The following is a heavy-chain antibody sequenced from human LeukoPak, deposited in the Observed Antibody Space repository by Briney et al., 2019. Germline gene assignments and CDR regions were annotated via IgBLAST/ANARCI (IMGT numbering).Heavy chain of an antibody. CDR1: GYTFTSYG. Sequence: ASVTVSCKASGYTFTSYGISWVRQAPGQGLEWMGWISAYNGNTNYAQKLQGRVTMTTDTSTSTAYMELRSLRSDDTAVYYCARETAYCGGDCYFHWGQGTLVTVSS. D-gene: IGHD2-21*02. V-gene: IGHV1-18*01. CDR3: ARETAYCGGDCYFH. J-gene: IGHJ4*02. CDR2: ISAYNGNT.